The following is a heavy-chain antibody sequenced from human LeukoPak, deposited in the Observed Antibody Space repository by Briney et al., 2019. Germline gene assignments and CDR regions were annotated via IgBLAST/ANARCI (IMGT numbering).Heavy chain of an antibody. J-gene: IGHJ4*02. V-gene: IGHV4-28*01. CDR1: GFTFSSYAM. Sequence: LRLSCAASGFTFSSYAMSWVRQAPGKGLEWIGYIYYSGSTYYNPSLKSRVTMSVDTSKNQFSLKLSSVTAVDTAVYYCARWVRGIFDYWGQGTLVTVSS. D-gene: IGHD3-10*01. CDR2: IYYSGST. CDR3: ARWVRGIFDY.